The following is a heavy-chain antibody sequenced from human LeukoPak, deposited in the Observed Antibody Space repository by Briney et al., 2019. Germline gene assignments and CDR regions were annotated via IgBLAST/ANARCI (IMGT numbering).Heavy chain of an antibody. D-gene: IGHD3-3*01. CDR1: GYTFTSYA. Sequence: ASVTVSCKASGYTFTSYAMNWVRQAPGQGLEWMGWVNTNTGNPTYAQGFTGRFVFSLDTSVSTAYLQISSLKAEDTAVYYCASASVFWSGPNDWFDPWGQGTLVTVSS. CDR2: VNTNTGNP. J-gene: IGHJ5*02. CDR3: ASASVFWSGPNDWFDP. V-gene: IGHV7-4-1*02.